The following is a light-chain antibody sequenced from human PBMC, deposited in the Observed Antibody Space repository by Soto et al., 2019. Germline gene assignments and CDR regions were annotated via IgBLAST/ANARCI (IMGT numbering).Light chain of an antibody. J-gene: IGKJ1*01. V-gene: IGKV1-5*03. CDR3: QQYNSYSSGT. CDR2: KAS. CDR1: QSIDSW. Sequence: DIQMTQSPSTLSASVGDRVTITCRASQSIDSWLAWYQQKPGKAPNLLIYKASSLESGVPSRFSGSGSGTEFTLTISSLQPDDFATYYCQQYNSYSSGTFGQGTKVDI.